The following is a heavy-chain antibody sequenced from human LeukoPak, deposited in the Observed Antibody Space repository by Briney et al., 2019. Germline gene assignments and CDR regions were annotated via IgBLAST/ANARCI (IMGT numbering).Heavy chain of an antibody. CDR1: GFTISSYW. J-gene: IGHJ4*02. D-gene: IGHD3-22*01. V-gene: IGHV3-7*01. Sequence: LGGSLRLSCAASGFTISSYWMSWVRQAPGRGLEWVANIKQDGSEKYYVESVKGRFTISRDNAKNSLYLQMNSLRAEDTAVYYCARDGQSTYYDDSSSSDYWGQGTLVTVSS. CDR3: ARDGQSTYYDDSSSSDY. CDR2: IKQDGSEK.